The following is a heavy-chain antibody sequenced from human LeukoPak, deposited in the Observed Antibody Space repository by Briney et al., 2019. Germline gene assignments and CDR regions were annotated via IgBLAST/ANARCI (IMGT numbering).Heavy chain of an antibody. J-gene: IGHJ6*04. D-gene: IGHD5-12*01. CDR2: IDPSDSYT. Sequence: GESLQISGQCSGSPFTSYWISWVRQMPGKGLGWMGRIDPSDSYTNYSPSFQGHVTISADKSISTAYLQWSSLKASDTAMYYCARQASSGFLPLSYGMDVWGKGTTVTVSS. V-gene: IGHV5-10-1*01. CDR1: GSPFTSYW. CDR3: ARQASSGFLPLSYGMDV.